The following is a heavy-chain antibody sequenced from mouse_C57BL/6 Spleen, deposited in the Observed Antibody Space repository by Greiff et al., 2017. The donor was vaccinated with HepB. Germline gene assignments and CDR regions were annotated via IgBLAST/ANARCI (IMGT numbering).Heavy chain of an antibody. CDR2: IRSKSSNYAT. CDR1: GFTFNTYA. Sequence: EVQLVESGGGLVQPKGSLKLSCAASGFTFNTYAMHWVRQAPGKGVEWVARIRSKSSNYATYYADSVKERFTISRDDSQSMLYLQMNNLKTEDTAMYYCVRRAYYGSNYYAMDYWGQGTSVTVSS. V-gene: IGHV10-3*01. CDR3: VRRAYYGSNYYAMDY. D-gene: IGHD1-1*01. J-gene: IGHJ4*01.